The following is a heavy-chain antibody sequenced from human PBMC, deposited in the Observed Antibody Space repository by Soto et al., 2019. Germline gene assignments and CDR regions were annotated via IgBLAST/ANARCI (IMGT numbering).Heavy chain of an antibody. CDR1: GGTFSSYA. CDR3: ARNLGDSSGYSYYFDY. D-gene: IGHD3-22*01. J-gene: IGHJ4*02. CDR2: IIPIFGTA. Sequence: SVKVSCKASGGTFSSYAISWVRQAPGQGLEWMGGIIPIFGTANYAQKFQGRVTITADESTSTAYMELSSLRSEDTAVYYCARNLGDSSGYSYYFDYWGQGTLVTVSS. V-gene: IGHV1-69*13.